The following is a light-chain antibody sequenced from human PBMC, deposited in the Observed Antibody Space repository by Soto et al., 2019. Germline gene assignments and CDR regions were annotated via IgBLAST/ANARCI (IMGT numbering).Light chain of an antibody. CDR1: SGHSSYA. CDR2: LNSDGSH. Sequence: QSVLTQSPSASASLGASVKLTCTLSSGHSSYAIAWHQQQPEKGPRYLMKLNSDGSHSKGDGFPDRFSGSSSGAERYLTISSLQSEDEADYYCQTWGTGPFVFGTGTKLTVL. CDR3: QTWGTGPFV. V-gene: IGLV4-69*01. J-gene: IGLJ1*01.